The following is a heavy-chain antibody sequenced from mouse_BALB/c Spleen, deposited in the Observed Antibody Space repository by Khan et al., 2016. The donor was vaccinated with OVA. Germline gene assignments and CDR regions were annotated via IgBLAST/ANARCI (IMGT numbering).Heavy chain of an antibody. D-gene: IGHD2-14*01. CDR2: IWGGGGT. V-gene: IGHV2-6-4*01. CDR1: GFSLSRYN. Sequence: QVQLKESGPGLVAPSQSLSITCTVSGFSLSRYNIHWVRQPPGKGLEWLGVIWGGGGTDYNSTLKSRLSIRKDNSKSQVLLKMNSQQTDDTAIYYCARAYYRFDGYYAMDYWGQGTSVTVAS. J-gene: IGHJ4*01. CDR3: ARAYYRFDGYYAMDY.